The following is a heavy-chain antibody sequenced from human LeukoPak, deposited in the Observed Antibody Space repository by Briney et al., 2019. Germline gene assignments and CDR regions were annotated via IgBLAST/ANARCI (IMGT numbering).Heavy chain of an antibody. CDR3: AREYIAAAVNFDY. CDR2: INPNSGGT. CDR1: GYTFTGYY. V-gene: IGHV1-2*02. D-gene: IGHD6-13*01. Sequence: ASVKVSCKASGYTFTGYYMHWVRQAPGQGLEWMGWINPNSGGTNYAQKFQGRVTMTRDTSISTAYMELSRLRSDDTVVYYCAREYIAAAVNFDYWGQGTLVTVSS. J-gene: IGHJ4*02.